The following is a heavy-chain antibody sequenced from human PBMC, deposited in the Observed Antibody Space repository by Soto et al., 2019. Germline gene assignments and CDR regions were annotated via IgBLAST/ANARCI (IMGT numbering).Heavy chain of an antibody. CDR3: AGWEGYSSSSEGVYYYYYMDV. CDR2: IIPILGIA. J-gene: IGHJ6*03. V-gene: IGHV1-69*02. D-gene: IGHD6-6*01. CDR1: GGTFSSYT. Sequence: QVQLVQSGAEVKKPGSSVKVSCKASGGTFSSYTISWVRQAPGQGLEWMGRIIPILGIANYAQKFQGRVTITADKSTSTADMELSSLRSEDTAVYYCAGWEGYSSSSEGVYYYYYMDVWGKGTTVTVSS.